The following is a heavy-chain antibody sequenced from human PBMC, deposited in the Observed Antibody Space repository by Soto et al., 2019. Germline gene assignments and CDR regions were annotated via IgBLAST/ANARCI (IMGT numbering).Heavy chain of an antibody. Sequence: ASVKVSCKASGYSFTSYDINWVRQATGQGLEWMGWMNPNSGDTAYAQKFQGRVTMTRDTSIRTAYMELSSLRSGDTAVYYCARVPFSISDAFDIWGQGTMVTVSS. D-gene: IGHD3-3*02. J-gene: IGHJ3*02. CDR3: ARVPFSISDAFDI. CDR1: GYSFTSYD. V-gene: IGHV1-8*01. CDR2: MNPNSGDT.